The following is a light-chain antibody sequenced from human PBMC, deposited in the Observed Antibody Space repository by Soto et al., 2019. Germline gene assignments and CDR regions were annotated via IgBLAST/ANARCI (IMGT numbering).Light chain of an antibody. Sequence: AIQLTQSPSSLSASVGDRVTITCRASQGISSALAWYQQKPGKALKLLIYDASSLESGVPSRFSGSGSGTDFTLTISSLQPEDFATYYCQQFNSYPLITFGQGTRLEIK. CDR1: QGISSA. CDR2: DAS. V-gene: IGKV1-13*02. J-gene: IGKJ5*01. CDR3: QQFNSYPLIT.